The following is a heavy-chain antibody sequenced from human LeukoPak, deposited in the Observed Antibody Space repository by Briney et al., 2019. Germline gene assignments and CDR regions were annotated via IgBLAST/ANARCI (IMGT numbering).Heavy chain of an antibody. D-gene: IGHD1/OR15-1a*01. J-gene: IGHJ3*02. CDR1: GYTFTGYY. Sequence: ASVKVSCKASGYTFTGYYMHWVRQAPGQGLEWMGWINPNSGGTTYAQKFQGRVTMTRDTSISTAYMELSRLRSDDTAVYYCARRLLEHDAFDIWGQGTMVTVSS. V-gene: IGHV1-2*02. CDR2: INPNSGGT. CDR3: ARRLLEHDAFDI.